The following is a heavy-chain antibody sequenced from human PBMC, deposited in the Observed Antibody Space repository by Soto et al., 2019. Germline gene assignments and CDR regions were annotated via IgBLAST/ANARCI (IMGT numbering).Heavy chain of an antibody. V-gene: IGHV4-31*03. J-gene: IGHJ6*02. D-gene: IGHD3-10*01. CDR3: AREGYGSGSYFFSPDYYYYYGMDV. CDR2: IYYSGST. Sequence: PSETLSLTCTVSGGSISSGGYYWSWIRQHPGKGLEWIGYIYYSGSTYYNPSLKSRVTISVDTSKNQFSLKLSSVTAADTAVYYCAREGYGSGSYFFSPDYYYYYGMDVWGQGTTVNVS. CDR1: GGSISSGGYY.